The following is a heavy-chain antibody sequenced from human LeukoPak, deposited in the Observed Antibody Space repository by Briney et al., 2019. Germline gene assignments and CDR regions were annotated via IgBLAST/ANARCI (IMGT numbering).Heavy chain of an antibody. J-gene: IGHJ3*02. CDR1: ADSFCSHY. D-gene: IGHD4-17*01. CDR3: ARDLVTVTKGFDI. V-gene: IGHV4-59*11. Sequence: SETLSLTCAVSADSFCSHYWTWIRQSPGKGLEWIGYISYIGNTNYNPSLKSRVTISIDTSKNQFSLKLRSVTAADTAVYYCARDLVTVTKGFDIWGQGTMVSVSS. CDR2: ISYIGNT.